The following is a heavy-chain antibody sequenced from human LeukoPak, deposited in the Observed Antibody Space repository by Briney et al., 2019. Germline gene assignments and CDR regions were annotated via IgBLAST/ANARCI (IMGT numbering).Heavy chain of an antibody. D-gene: IGHD3-10*01. J-gene: IGHJ6*02. V-gene: IGHV3-11*01. Sequence: GGSLRLSCAASGFTFSNYYMTWIRQAPGKGLEWISYISDSGATILYADSVKGRFTISRDNAKNSLYLQMNSLRAEDTAVYYCAFLRDIRGADYGMDVWGQGTTVTVSS. CDR1: GFTFSNYY. CDR3: AFLRDIRGADYGMDV. CDR2: ISDSGATI.